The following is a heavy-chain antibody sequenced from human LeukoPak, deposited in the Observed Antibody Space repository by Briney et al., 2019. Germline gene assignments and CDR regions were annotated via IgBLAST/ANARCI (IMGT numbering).Heavy chain of an antibody. CDR2: VYYSGST. V-gene: IGHV4-59*01. CDR3: ARQSGSYYYGMDV. CDR1: GGSFSTYY. J-gene: IGHJ6*02. Sequence: KPSETLSLTCNGSGGSFSTYYWSWIRQPPGKGLEWIGYVYYSGSTNYNPSLKSRVTISVDTSKNQFSLRLGSVTAADTAAYYCARQSGSYYYGMDVWGQGTTVTVSS. D-gene: IGHD1-26*01.